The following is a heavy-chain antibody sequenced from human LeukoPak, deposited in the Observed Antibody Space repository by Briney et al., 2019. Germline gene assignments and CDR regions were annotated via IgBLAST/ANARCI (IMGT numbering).Heavy chain of an antibody. CDR3: ARDRNWELRPLPYYYYMDV. CDR1: GYSFTDYY. J-gene: IGHJ6*03. D-gene: IGHD1-7*01. Sequence: ASVKVSCKASGYSFTDYYMHWVRQAPGQGLEWMGWINPNSGGTNYAQKFQGRVTMTRDTSTSTAYMELSRLRSDDTAVYYCARDRNWELRPLPYYYYMDVWGKGTTVTVSS. CDR2: INPNSGGT. V-gene: IGHV1-2*02.